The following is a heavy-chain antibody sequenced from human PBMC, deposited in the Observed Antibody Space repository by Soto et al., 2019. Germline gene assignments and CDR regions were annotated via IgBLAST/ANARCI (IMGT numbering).Heavy chain of an antibody. D-gene: IGHD5-18*01. CDR2: ISAYNGNT. CDR1: GYTFTSYG. CDR3: ARDPAAMVTYYYSGMDV. Sequence: ASVKVSCKASGYTFTSYGISWVRQAPGQGLEWMGWISAYNGNTHYAQKFQGRVTMTTDTSTSTAYMELRSLRSDDTAVYYCARDPAAMVTYYYSGMDVWRQWTTVTVSS. V-gene: IGHV1-18*04. J-gene: IGHJ6*02.